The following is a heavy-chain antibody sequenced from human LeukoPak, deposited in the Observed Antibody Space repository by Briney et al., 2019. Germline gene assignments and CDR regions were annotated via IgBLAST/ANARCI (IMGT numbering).Heavy chain of an antibody. CDR1: GYTFTGYD. Sequence: ASVKDSCKDSGYTFTGYDISWVRQAIGQGLEWMGWMNPSTGDTGYAQKFQGRVTMTRNTSVDTAFMELSGLGSEDTAVYYCTRESLCERSMDYWRERTLVTVSS. D-gene: IGHD5-24*01. CDR2: MNPSTGDT. J-gene: IGHJ4*02. CDR3: TRESLCERSMDY. V-gene: IGHV1-8*01.